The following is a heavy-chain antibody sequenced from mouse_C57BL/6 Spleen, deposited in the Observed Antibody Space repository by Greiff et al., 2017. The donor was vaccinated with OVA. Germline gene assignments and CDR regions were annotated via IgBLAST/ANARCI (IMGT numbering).Heavy chain of an antibody. J-gene: IGHJ2*01. CDR2: INYDGSST. V-gene: IGHV5-16*01. CDR3: ARVFPYYFDY. CDR1: GFTFSDYY. Sequence: EVQLVESEGGLVQPGSSMKLSCTASGFTFSDYYMAWVRQVPEKGLEWVANINYDGSSTYYLDYLKSRFIISRDNAKNILYLQMSSLKSEDTATYYCARVFPYYFDYWGQGTTLTVSS.